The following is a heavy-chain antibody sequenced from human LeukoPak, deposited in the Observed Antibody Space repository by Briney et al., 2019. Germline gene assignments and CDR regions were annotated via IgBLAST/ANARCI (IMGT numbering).Heavy chain of an antibody. CDR3: ARGLRWELSLPHFDY. J-gene: IGHJ4*02. CDR1: GGSISSYY. D-gene: IGHD3-16*02. Sequence: PSETLSLTCTVSGGSISSYYWSWIRQPPGKGLEWIGYIYYSGSTNCNPSLKSRVTISVDTSKNQFSLKLSSVTAADTAVYYCARGLRWELSLPHFDYWGQGTLVTVSS. V-gene: IGHV4-59*01. CDR2: IYYSGST.